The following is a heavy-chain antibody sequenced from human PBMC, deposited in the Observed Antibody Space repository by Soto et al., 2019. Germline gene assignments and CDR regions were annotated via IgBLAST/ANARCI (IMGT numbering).Heavy chain of an antibody. V-gene: IGHV1-69*13. CDR3: AGSRDGYNPPHY. CDR1: GGTFSSYA. J-gene: IGHJ4*02. CDR2: IIPIFGTA. Sequence: SVKVSCKASGGTFSSYAISWVRQAPGQGLEWMGGIIPIFGTANYAQKFQGRVTITADESTSTAYMELSSLRSEDTAVYYCAGSRDGYNPPHYWGQGTLVTVSS. D-gene: IGHD5-12*01.